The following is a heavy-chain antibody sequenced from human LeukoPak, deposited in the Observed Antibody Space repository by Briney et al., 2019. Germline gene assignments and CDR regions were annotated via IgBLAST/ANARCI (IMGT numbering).Heavy chain of an antibody. J-gene: IGHJ4*02. CDR2: IYYSGST. Sequence: SETLSLTCTVSGVSISSYYWSWIRQPPGKGLEWIGYIYYSGSTNYNPSLKSRVTISVDTSKNQFSLKLSSVTAADTAVYYCARDSGYSYALDYWGQGTLVTVSS. V-gene: IGHV4-59*01. CDR3: ARDSGYSYALDY. CDR1: GVSISSYY. D-gene: IGHD5-18*01.